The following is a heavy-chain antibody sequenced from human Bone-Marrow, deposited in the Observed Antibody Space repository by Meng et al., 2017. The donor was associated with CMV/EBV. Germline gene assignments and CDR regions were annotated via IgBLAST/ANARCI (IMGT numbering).Heavy chain of an antibody. CDR1: GFIFSKFG. D-gene: IGHD2-2*01. J-gene: IGHJ6*01. Sequence: GESLKISCAASGFIFSKFGMHWVRQAPGKGLEWVAFIRNDGSNKYYADSVKGRFTISRDNSRNTLDLQMNSLRAEDTAVYYCAKDGADIVVEPAAMGYYGMDVWGQGTTVTGSS. V-gene: IGHV3-30*02. CDR3: AKDGADIVVEPAAMGYYGMDV. CDR2: IRNDGSNK.